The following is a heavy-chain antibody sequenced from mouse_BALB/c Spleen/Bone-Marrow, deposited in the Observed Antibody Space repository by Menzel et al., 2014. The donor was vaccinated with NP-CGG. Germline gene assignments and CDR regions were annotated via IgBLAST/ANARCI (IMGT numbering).Heavy chain of an antibody. V-gene: IGHV14-3*02. CDR3: ARGHGYYVGYYFDN. J-gene: IGHJ2*01. CDR1: GFNIKDTY. CDR2: IDPANGKT. Sequence: VHVKQSGAEPVKPGASVKLSCTASGFNIKDTYMHWVKQRPEQGLEWIGRIDPANGKTKYDPKFQGKATITADTSSNTAYLQLSSLTSEDTAVYYCARGHGYYVGYYFDNWGQGTTLTVPS. D-gene: IGHD2-3*01.